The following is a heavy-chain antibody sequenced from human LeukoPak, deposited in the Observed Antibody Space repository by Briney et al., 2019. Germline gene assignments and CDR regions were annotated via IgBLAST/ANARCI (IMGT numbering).Heavy chain of an antibody. CDR1: GGSFSGYY. D-gene: IGHD5-12*01. CDR2: INHSGST. Sequence: SETLSLTCAVYGGSFSGYYWSWIRQPPGKGLAWIGEINHSGSTNSNPSLKSRVTISVDTSKNQFSLKLSSVTAADTAVYYCARGLGYLYSGYDPARFDYWGQGTLVTVSS. J-gene: IGHJ4*02. V-gene: IGHV4-34*01. CDR3: ARGLGYLYSGYDPARFDY.